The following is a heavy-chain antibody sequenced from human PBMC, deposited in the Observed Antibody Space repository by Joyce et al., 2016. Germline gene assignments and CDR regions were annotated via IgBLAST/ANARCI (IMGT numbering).Heavy chain of an antibody. V-gene: IGHV3-21*01. Sequence: QLVESVGGVVKPGGSLRPSCEASGSTFSTSSMSWFAQAPGKGLEWVASISDTSYYRFHAETVRGRFTVSRDNAKKALYLQMNSLRAEDSAVFYCARGGISYYYAMDVWGQGTTVTVSS. CDR1: GSTFSTSS. J-gene: IGHJ6*02. CDR2: ISDTSYYR. CDR3: ARGGISYYYAMDV. D-gene: IGHD3-16*01.